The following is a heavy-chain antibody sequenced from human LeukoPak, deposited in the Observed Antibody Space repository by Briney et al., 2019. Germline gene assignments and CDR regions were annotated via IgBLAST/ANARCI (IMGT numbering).Heavy chain of an antibody. CDR2: ISYDGSNK. D-gene: IGHD2-2*01. CDR3: AKDGGYCSSTSCRAYYYYYGMDV. J-gene: IGHJ6*02. CDR1: GFTFSSYG. Sequence: QPGRSLRLSCAASGFTFSSYGMHWVRQAPGKGLEGVAVISYDGSNKYYADSVKGRFTISRDNSKNTLYLQMNSLRAEDTAVYYCAKDGGYCSSTSCRAYYYYYGMDVWGQGTTVTVSS. V-gene: IGHV3-30*18.